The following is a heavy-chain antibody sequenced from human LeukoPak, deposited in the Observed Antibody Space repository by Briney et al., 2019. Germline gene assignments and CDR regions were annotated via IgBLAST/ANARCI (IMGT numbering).Heavy chain of an antibody. CDR2: INPNSGGT. D-gene: IGHD4-17*01. J-gene: IGHJ6*03. V-gene: IGHV1-2*02. CDR3: ARDGTSDYGDYYYYYYMDV. Sequence: ASVKVSCKASGYTFTGYYMHWVRQAPGQGLEWMGWINPNSGGTNYAQKFQGRVTMTRDTSISTAYMELSRLRSDDTAVYYCARDGTSDYGDYYYYYYMDVWGKGTTVTVSS. CDR1: GYTFTGYY.